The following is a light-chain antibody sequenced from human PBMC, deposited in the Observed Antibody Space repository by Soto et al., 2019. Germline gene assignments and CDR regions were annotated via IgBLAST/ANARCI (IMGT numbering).Light chain of an antibody. CDR2: SNN. CDR3: AAWDDSLSVWV. CDR1: SSNIGSNT. J-gene: IGLJ3*02. Sequence: QAVVTQPPSASGTPGQRVTISCSGSSSNIGSNTVYWYQQLPGTAPKLLIYSNNQRPSGVPDRFSGSKSGTSASLAISGLRSEDEADYYCAAWDDSLSVWVFGGGTKLTVL. V-gene: IGLV1-47*02.